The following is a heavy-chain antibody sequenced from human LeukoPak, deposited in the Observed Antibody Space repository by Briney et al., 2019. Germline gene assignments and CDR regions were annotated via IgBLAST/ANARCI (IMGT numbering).Heavy chain of an antibody. D-gene: IGHD6-25*01. J-gene: IGHJ4*02. CDR1: GGSISTYY. CDR3: ARSAGYSSGWTY. V-gene: IGHV4-59*08. CDR2: IYYTGTT. Sequence: PSETLSLTGTVSGGSISTYYWTWIRLPPGKGLEWIGYIYYTGTTSCNPSLKSRVTISVDTSKNQFSLRLTSVTAADTGIYYCARSAGYSSGWTYWGQGTLVAVSS.